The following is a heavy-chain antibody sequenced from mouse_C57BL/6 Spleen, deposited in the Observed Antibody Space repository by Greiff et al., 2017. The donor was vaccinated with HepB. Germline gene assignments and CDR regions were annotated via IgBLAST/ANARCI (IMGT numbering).Heavy chain of an antibody. CDR3: ARGEGYGNFLYWYFDV. CDR1: GYTFTSYW. J-gene: IGHJ1*03. Sequence: VQLQQPGAELVKPGASVKMSCKASGYTFTSYWITWVKQRPGQGLEWIGDIYPGSGSTNYNEKFKSKATLTVDTSSSTAYMQLSSLTSEDSAVYYCARGEGYGNFLYWYFDVWGTGTTVTVSS. D-gene: IGHD2-1*01. V-gene: IGHV1-55*01. CDR2: IYPGSGST.